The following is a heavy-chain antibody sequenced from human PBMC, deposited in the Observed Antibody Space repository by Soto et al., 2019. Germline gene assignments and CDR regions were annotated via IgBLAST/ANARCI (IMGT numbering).Heavy chain of an antibody. V-gene: IGHV4-59*02. CDR3: AGYMEGVGGRGY. J-gene: IGHJ4*02. Sequence: QVQLQESGPGLVKPSETLSLTCTVSGGSVTGYHWSWIRQPPGKGLEWIGYILYSGSTKYNPSLQSRVAISRDSSKNQFSLKLSSVTASDTAVYYWAGYMEGVGGRGYWGQGNLVTVSS. D-gene: IGHD5-12*01. CDR1: GGSVTGYH. CDR2: ILYSGST.